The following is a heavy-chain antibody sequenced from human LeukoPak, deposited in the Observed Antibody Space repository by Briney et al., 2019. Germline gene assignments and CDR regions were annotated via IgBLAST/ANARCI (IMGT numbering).Heavy chain of an antibody. CDR1: GFTFSSYS. D-gene: IGHD6-6*01. CDR2: ISSSSSYI. CDR3: ARDRHASIAALVPSDY. Sequence: PGGSLRLSCAASGFTFSSYSMNWVRQAPGKGLEWVSSISSSSSYIYYADSVKGRFTISRDNAKNSLYPQMNSLRAEDTAVYYCARDRHASIAALVPSDYWGQGTLVTVSS. J-gene: IGHJ4*02. V-gene: IGHV3-21*01.